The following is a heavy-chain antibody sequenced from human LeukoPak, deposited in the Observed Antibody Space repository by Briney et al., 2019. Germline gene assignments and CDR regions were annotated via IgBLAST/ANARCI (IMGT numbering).Heavy chain of an antibody. CDR1: GYSFTSYW. D-gene: IGHD3-22*01. V-gene: IGHV5-10-1*01. CDR2: IDPSDSYT. J-gene: IGHJ5*02. Sequence: GEALKICCKGSGYSFTSYWISWVRQMPGQGLEWIGRIDPSDSYTNVSPSFQDHVTISAYKSISTAYLQWSSLKASDTAMYYCARGLLYDSSGYYLPWGQGTLVTVSS. CDR3: ARGLLYDSSGYYLP.